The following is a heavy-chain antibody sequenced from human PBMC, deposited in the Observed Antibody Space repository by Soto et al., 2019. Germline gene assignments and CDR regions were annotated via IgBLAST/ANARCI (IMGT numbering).Heavy chain of an antibody. D-gene: IGHD5-12*01. J-gene: IGHJ1*01. Sequence: QVQLVESGGGVVQPGGSLKLSCAASGFNFNHFALNWVRQAPGKGPEWVAVISYDGLKKFYADSVKGRFTISRDTSTDTVSLQMNVLRVEDTSVYYCARDGCSGTACYLQHWGHGTLVTVSS. CDR2: ISYDGLKK. V-gene: IGHV3-30-3*01. CDR3: ARDGCSGTACYLQH. CDR1: GFNFNHFA.